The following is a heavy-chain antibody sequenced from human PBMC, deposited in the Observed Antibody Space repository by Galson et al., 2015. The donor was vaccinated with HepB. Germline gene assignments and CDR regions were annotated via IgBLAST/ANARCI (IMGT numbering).Heavy chain of an antibody. D-gene: IGHD6-19*01. CDR1: GFTFSSYG. CDR3: ARADLSWEPTVAGTLLGH. CDR2: IWYDGSNK. Sequence: SLRLSCAASGFTFSSYGMHWVRQAPGKGLEWVAVIWYDGSNKYYADSVKGRFTISRDNSKNTLYLQMNSLRAEDTAVYYCARADLSWEPTVAGTLLGHWGQGTLVTVSS. J-gene: IGHJ4*02. V-gene: IGHV3-33*01.